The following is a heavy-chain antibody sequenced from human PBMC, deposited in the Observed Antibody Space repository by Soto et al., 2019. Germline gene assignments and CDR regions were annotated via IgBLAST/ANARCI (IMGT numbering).Heavy chain of an antibody. V-gene: IGHV3-30*18. J-gene: IGHJ6*02. CDR3: AKKRDIVLVPAPYYYGMDV. D-gene: IGHD2-2*01. Sequence: GGSLRLSCAASGFTFSSYGMHWVRQAPGKGLEWVAVISYDGSNKYYADSVKGRFTISRDNSKNTLYLQMNSLRAEDTAVYYCAKKRDIVLVPAPYYYGMDVWGQGTKVTVSS. CDR2: ISYDGSNK. CDR1: GFTFSSYG.